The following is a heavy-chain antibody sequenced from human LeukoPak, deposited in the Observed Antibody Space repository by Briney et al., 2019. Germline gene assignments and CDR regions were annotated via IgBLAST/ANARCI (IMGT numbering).Heavy chain of an antibody. CDR2: ISAYNGNT. J-gene: IGHJ5*02. CDR1: GYTLTSYG. V-gene: IGHV1-18*01. Sequence: GASVKVSCKASGYTLTSYGISWVRQAPGQGLEWMGWISAYNGNTNYAQKLQGRVTMTTDTSTSTAYMELRSLRSDDTAVYYCARAGGDCSGGSCYLNWFDPWGQGTLVTVSS. D-gene: IGHD2-15*01. CDR3: ARAGGDCSGGSCYLNWFDP.